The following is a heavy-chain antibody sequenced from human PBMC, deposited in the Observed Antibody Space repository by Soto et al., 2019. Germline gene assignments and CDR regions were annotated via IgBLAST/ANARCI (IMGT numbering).Heavy chain of an antibody. J-gene: IGHJ6*02. V-gene: IGHV4-34*01. Sequence: SETLSLTCAVYGGSFSGYYWSWIRQPPGKGLEWIGEINHSGSTNYNPSLKSRVTISVDTSKNQFSLKLRSVTAADTAVYYRASDYGDYAGWSYYYYGMEVWGQGATVTVSS. CDR2: INHSGST. CDR3: ASDYGDYAGWSYYYYGMEV. D-gene: IGHD4-17*01. CDR1: GGSFSGYY.